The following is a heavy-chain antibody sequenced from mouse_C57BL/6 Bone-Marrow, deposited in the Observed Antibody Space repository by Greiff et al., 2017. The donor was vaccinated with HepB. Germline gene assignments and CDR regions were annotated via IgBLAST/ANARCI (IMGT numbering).Heavy chain of an antibody. Sequence: EVKLEESGGGLVKPGGSLKLSCAASGFTFSSYAMSWVRQTPEKRLEWVATISDGGSYTYYPDNVKGRFTISRDNAKNNLYLQMSHLKSEDTAMYYCARDERVFINFDYWGQGTTLTVSS. CDR1: GFTFSSYA. J-gene: IGHJ2*01. D-gene: IGHD1-1*01. V-gene: IGHV5-4*01. CDR3: ARDERVFINFDY. CDR2: ISDGGSYT.